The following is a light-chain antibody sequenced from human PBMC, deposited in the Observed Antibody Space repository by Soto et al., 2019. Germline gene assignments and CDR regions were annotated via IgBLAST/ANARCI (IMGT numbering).Light chain of an antibody. Sequence: IVLTQSPGTLSLSPGERATLSCRAIQRVSSSYLAWYQQKPGQAHRLLIYGASSRATGLPDRFSGSGSGTDFTLTISRLEPEDFAVYYCQQYGSSTYTFGQGTKREIK. CDR3: QQYGSSTYT. CDR2: GAS. V-gene: IGKV3-20*01. CDR1: QRVSSSY. J-gene: IGKJ2*01.